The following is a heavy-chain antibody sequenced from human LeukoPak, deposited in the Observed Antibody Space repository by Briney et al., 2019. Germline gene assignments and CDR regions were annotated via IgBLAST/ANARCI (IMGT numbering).Heavy chain of an antibody. CDR1: GGSISSSSYY. V-gene: IGHV4-39*07. CDR2: IYYSGST. Sequence: PSETLSLTCTVSGGSISSSSYYWGWIRQPPGKGLEWIGSIYYSGSTYYNPSLKSRVTISVDTSKNQFSLKLSSVTAADTAVYYCARDRGYSYYDSSGYYQIDIWGQGTMVTVSS. D-gene: IGHD3-22*01. CDR3: ARDRGYSYYDSSGYYQIDI. J-gene: IGHJ3*02.